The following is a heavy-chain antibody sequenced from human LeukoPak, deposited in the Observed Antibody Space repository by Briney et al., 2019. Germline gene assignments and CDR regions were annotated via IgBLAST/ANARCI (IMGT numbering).Heavy chain of an antibody. D-gene: IGHD3-22*01. CDR2: IYYSGST. Sequence: SETLSLTCTVSGGSISSYYWSWIRQPPGKGLEWIGYIYYSGSTNYNPSLKSRVTISVDTSKNQFSLKLSSVTAADTAVYYCAGGNYHDSSGYLWGQGTLVTVSS. J-gene: IGHJ5*02. CDR3: AGGNYHDSSGYL. CDR1: GGSISSYY. V-gene: IGHV4-59*01.